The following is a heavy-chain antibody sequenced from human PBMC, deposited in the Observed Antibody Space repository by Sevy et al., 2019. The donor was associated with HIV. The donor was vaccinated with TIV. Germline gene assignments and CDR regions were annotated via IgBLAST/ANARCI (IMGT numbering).Heavy chain of an antibody. CDR3: ARGGVRGYDFWSGYYDREDYYYYGMDV. CDR1: GFTFSDYY. V-gene: IGHV3-11*01. CDR2: ISSSGSTI. Sequence: GGSLRLSCAASGFTFSDYYMSWIRQAPGKGLEWVSYISSSGSTIYYADSVKGRFTISRDNAKNSLYMQMNSLRAVDTAVYYCARGGVRGYDFWSGYYDREDYYYYGMDVWGQGTTVTVSS. J-gene: IGHJ6*02. D-gene: IGHD3-3*01.